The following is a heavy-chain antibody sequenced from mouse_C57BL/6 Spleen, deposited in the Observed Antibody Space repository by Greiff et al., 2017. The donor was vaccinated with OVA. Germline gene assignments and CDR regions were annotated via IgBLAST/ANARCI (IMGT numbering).Heavy chain of an antibody. J-gene: IGHJ2*01. CDR3: TRSPVVAKDY. V-gene: IGHV1-15*01. CDR2: IDPETGGT. Sequence: VKLQESGAELVRPGASVTLSCKASGYTFTDYEMHWVKQTPVHGLEWIGAIDPETGGTAYNQKFKGKGILHADKSSSTAYMDLRSLTSEDSAVYYCTRSPVVAKDYWCQGTTRTVSS. CDR1: GYTFTDYE. D-gene: IGHD1-1*01.